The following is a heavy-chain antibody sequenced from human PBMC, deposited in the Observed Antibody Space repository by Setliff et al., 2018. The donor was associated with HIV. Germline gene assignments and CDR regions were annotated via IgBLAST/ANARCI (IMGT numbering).Heavy chain of an antibody. CDR1: GFTFSSYS. D-gene: IGHD1-26*01. Sequence: GGSLRLSCAASGFTFSSYSMNWVRQAPGKGLEYVSAISSNGLSTYYADSVKGRFTISRDNSKSTLYLQMGSLRAEDMAVYYCARDAEVGTTYFDYWGQGTLVTVSS. V-gene: IGHV3-64*02. CDR2: ISSNGLST. CDR3: ARDAEVGTTYFDY. J-gene: IGHJ4*02.